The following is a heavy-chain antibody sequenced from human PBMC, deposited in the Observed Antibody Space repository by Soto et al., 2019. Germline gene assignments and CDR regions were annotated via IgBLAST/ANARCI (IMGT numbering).Heavy chain of an antibody. CDR1: GGTFSSYA. CDR2: IIPIFGTA. J-gene: IGHJ4*02. CDR3: ARQSGGYIDY. V-gene: IGHV1-69*13. D-gene: IGHD2-15*01. Sequence: SLKVACKASGGTFSSYAISWVRQAPGQGLEWMGGIIPIFGTANYAQKFQGRVTITADESTSTAYMELNSLRAEDTAVYYCARQSGGYIDYWGQGTLVTVSS.